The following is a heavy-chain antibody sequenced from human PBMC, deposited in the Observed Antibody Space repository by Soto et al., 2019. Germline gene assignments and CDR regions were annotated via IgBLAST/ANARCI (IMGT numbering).Heavy chain of an antibody. D-gene: IGHD2-15*01. CDR2: ISAYNGNT. CDR3: ARPLHCSGGSCYSSDFDY. J-gene: IGHJ4*02. Sequence: ASVKVSCTASGYTFTSYGISWVRQAPGQGLEWMGWISAYNGNTNYAQKLQGRVTMTTDTSTSTAYMELRSLRSDDTAVYYCARPLHCSGGSCYSSDFDYWGQGTLVTVSS. CDR1: GYTFTSYG. V-gene: IGHV1-18*01.